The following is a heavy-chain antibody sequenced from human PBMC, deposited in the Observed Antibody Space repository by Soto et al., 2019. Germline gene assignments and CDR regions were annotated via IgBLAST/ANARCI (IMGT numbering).Heavy chain of an antibody. V-gene: IGHV4-59*01. D-gene: IGHD1-26*01. Sequence: SETLSLTCTVSGGSISSYYWSWIRQPPGKGLEWIGYIYYSGSTNYNPSLKSRVTISVDTSKNQFSLKLSSVTAADTAVYYCARVRGDGVGATKDDAFDIWGQGTMVTVSS. CDR1: GGSISSYY. CDR3: ARVRGDGVGATKDDAFDI. J-gene: IGHJ3*02. CDR2: IYYSGST.